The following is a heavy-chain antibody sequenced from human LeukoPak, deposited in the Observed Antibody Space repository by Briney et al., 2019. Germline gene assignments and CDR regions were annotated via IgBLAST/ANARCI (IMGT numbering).Heavy chain of an antibody. V-gene: IGHV4-4*07. Sequence: SETLSLICTVSGGSISSYYWSWIRQPAGKGLEWIGRIYTSGSTNYNPSLKSRVTMSVDTSKNQFSLKLSSVTAADTAVYYCASYSSSFPAFDYWGQGTLVTVSS. CDR1: GGSISSYY. D-gene: IGHD6-6*01. CDR3: ASYSSSFPAFDY. J-gene: IGHJ4*02. CDR2: IYTSGST.